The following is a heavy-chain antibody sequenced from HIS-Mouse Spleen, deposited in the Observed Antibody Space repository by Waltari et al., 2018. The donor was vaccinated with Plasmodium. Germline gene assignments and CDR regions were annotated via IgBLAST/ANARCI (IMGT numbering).Heavy chain of an antibody. CDR1: GVTCSSYW. D-gene: IGHD6-13*01. CDR2: IKLDGSEK. Sequence: EVQLVESGGGLVQPGGSLRLSCAASGVTCSSYWMSWVRQAPGKGLERLANIKLDGSEKYYVDSVKGRFPISRDNAKNSLYLQLNSLSAEDTAVYYCASSWYWYFDLWGRGTLVTVSS. V-gene: IGHV3-7*01. J-gene: IGHJ2*01. CDR3: ASSWYWYFDL.